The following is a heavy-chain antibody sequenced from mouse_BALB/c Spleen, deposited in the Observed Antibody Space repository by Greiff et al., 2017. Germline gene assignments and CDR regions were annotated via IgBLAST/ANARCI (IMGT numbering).Heavy chain of an antibody. Sequence: EVQGVESGGGLVKPGGSLKLSCAASGFTFSSYAMSWVRQTPEKRLEWVASISSGGSTYYPDSVKGRFTISRDNARNILYLQMSSLRSEDTAMYYCARGGFAPASDYWGQGTTLTVSS. CDR1: GFTFSSYA. V-gene: IGHV5-6-5*01. J-gene: IGHJ2*01. CDR2: ISSGGST. CDR3: ARGGFAPASDY. D-gene: IGHD6-1*01.